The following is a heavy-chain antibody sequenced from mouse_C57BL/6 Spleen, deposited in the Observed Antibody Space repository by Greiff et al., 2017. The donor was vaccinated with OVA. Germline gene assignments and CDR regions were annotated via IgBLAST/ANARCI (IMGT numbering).Heavy chain of an antibody. Sequence: EVQLKESGPGLVKPSQSLSLTCSVTGYSITSGYYWNWIRQFPGNKLECMGFISYDGSNNYNPSLKNRISITRDTSKNQFFLKWNSVTTEDTATYYCARDLGRGFADWGQGTLVTVSA. CDR3: ARDLGRGFAD. J-gene: IGHJ3*01. D-gene: IGHD4-1*01. V-gene: IGHV3-6*01. CDR1: GYSITSGYY. CDR2: ISYDGSN.